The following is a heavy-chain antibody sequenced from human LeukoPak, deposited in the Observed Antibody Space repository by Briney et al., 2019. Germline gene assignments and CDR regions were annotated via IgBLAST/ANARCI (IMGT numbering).Heavy chain of an antibody. CDR2: IKSEGSST. CDR1: GFTFTRYW. Sequence: PGRSLRPSCAASGFTFTRYWMHWVRPTPRKGPVWVLRIKSEGSSTRYADSVNGRFTISRDNAKNTLYLQMNSLRAEGTAVYYCAKWRGTSPVGEFDPWGQGTLVTVSS. CDR3: AKWRGTSPVGEFDP. D-gene: IGHD2-21*01. V-gene: IGHV3-74*01. J-gene: IGHJ5*02.